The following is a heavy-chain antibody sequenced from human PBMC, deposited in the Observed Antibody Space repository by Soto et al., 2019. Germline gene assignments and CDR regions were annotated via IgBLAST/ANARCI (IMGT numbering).Heavy chain of an antibody. CDR2: ISSSGSTI. V-gene: IGHV3-48*04. J-gene: IGHJ4*02. CDR3: ASRATGTTAY. D-gene: IGHD1-1*01. Sequence: GGSLRLSYAASGFTCTSYWIHWVRQAPGKGLVWVSYISSSGSTIYYADSVKGRFTISRDNAKNSLYLQMNSLRAEDTAVYYCASRATGTTAYWGQGTLVTVSS. CDR1: GFTCTSYW.